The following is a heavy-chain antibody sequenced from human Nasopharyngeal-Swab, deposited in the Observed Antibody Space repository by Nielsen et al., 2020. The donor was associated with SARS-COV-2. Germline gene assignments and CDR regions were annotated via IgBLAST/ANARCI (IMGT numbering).Heavy chain of an antibody. D-gene: IGHD3-10*01. CDR1: GFTFSDHA. CDR3: AKEMFKYGSGVSSDGFDV. CDR2: ISYDETDH. V-gene: IGHV3-30*18. Sequence: GESLKISCAASGFTFSDHAIHWVRQAPGKGLEWVAVISYDETDHYYSGSVKGRFTISRDSSKKMVYLQMSSLRLEDTGLYYCAKEMFKYGSGVSSDGFDVWGQGTRVTVSS. J-gene: IGHJ3*01.